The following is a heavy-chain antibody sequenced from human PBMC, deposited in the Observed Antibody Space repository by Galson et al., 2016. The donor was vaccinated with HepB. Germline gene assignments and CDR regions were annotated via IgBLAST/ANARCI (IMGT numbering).Heavy chain of an antibody. CDR2: ISAYNDYT. CDR1: GYPFTGYY. V-gene: IGHV1-18*04. D-gene: IGHD3-22*01. J-gene: IGHJ6*02. Sequence: SVKVSCKASGYPFTGYYLHWVRQAPGQGLEWMGWISAYNDYTNYAQRLQGRVRLTTDTSTRTAYMGLRSMTSDDTAIYYCARGGYYDSIGRIDYYYYGLGIWGQGTTVTVSS. CDR3: ARGGYYDSIGRIDYYYYGLGI.